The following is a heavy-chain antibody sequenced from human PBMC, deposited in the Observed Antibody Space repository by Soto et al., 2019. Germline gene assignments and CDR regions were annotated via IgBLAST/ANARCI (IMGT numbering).Heavy chain of an antibody. J-gene: IGHJ4*02. CDR1: EGNRRDHA. V-gene: IGHV3-23*01. CDR2: ISGSEDRT. Sequence: FQRLTWAAAEGNRRDHAVCWVSQKAGGGLEWVSGISGSEDRTNYADFVRGRFIISKDRAKNTLYLDMSGLIFDDTGVYFCGRPYPGVWGQGTLVTVSS. D-gene: IGHD3-10*01. CDR3: GRPYPGV.